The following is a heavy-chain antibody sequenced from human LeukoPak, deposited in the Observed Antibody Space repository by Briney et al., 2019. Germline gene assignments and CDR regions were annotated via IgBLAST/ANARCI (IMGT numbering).Heavy chain of an antibody. D-gene: IGHD4-17*01. CDR2: IYHSGST. CDR3: ARRYGDYEGDWFDP. J-gene: IGHJ5*02. CDR1: GGSISIGGYS. V-gene: IGHV4-30-2*01. Sequence: SQTLSLTCAVSGGSISIGGYSWSWIRQPPGKGLEWIGYIYHSGSTYYNPSLKSRVTISVDRSKNQFSLKLSSVTAADTAVYYCARRYGDYEGDWFDPWGQGTLVTVSS.